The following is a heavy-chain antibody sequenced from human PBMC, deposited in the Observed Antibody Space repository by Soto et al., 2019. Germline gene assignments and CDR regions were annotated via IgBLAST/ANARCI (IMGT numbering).Heavy chain of an antibody. D-gene: IGHD3-9*01. V-gene: IGHV4-39*01. J-gene: IGHJ4*02. CDR3: VRARYFDWLLDY. CDR1: GGSISSSSYY. Sequence: SETLSLTCTVSGGSISSSSYYWGWIRQPPGKGLEWIGSIYYSGSTYYNPSLKSRVTISVDTSKNQFSLKLSSVTAADTAVYYCVRARYFDWLLDYWGQGTLVT. CDR2: IYYSGST.